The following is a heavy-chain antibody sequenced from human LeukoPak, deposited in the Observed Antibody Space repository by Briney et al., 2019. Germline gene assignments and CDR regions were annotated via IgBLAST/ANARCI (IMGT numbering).Heavy chain of an antibody. CDR2: INPKSGGT. D-gene: IGHD2-15*01. J-gene: IGHJ4*02. CDR3: ARGEVAVAVKIGPLDY. Sequence: GASVKVSCKASGYTFTGYYMHWVRQAPGQGLEWMGWINPKSGGTNYAQKFQGRITMTGDTSISTAYMELSSLRSDDTAIYYCARGEVAVAVKIGPLDYWGQGTLVTVSS. CDR1: GYTFTGYY. V-gene: IGHV1-2*02.